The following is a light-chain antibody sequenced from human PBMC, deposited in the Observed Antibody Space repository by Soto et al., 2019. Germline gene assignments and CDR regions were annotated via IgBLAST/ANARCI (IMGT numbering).Light chain of an antibody. V-gene: IGLV2-14*01. Sequence: QSALTQPASVSGSPGQSITISCTGTSSDVGGYNYVSWYQQHPGKAPKLMIYDVSNRPSGGSNRFSGYKSGNTASLTISGLQAEDYADYYCSSYTSSSTSHVVFGGGTKLTVL. J-gene: IGLJ2*01. CDR3: SSYTSSSTSHVV. CDR1: SSDVGGYNY. CDR2: DVS.